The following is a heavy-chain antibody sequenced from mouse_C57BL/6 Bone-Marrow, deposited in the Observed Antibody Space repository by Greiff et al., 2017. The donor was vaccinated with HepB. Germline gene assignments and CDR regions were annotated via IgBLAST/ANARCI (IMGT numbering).Heavy chain of an antibody. J-gene: IGHJ1*03. CDR2: IYPRSGNT. Sequence: QVQLQQSGAELARPGASVKLSCKASGYTFTSYGISWVKQRTGQGLEWIGEIYPRSGNTYYNEKFKGKATLTADKSSSTAYMELRSLTSEDSAVYFRARGRPWLLFWYFDVWGTGTTVTVSS. V-gene: IGHV1-81*01. D-gene: IGHD2-3*01. CDR1: GYTFTSYG. CDR3: ARGRPWLLFWYFDV.